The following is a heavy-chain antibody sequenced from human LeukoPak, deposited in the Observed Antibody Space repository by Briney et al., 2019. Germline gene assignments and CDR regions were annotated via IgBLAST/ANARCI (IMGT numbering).Heavy chain of an antibody. CDR2: IWYDGSQE. Sequence: GGSLRLSCAASGFTFSNHGMHWVRQAPGKGLEWVANIWYDGSQEYYADTAKGRFTISRDISKNTLYLQMNSLRAEDTAVYYCARDLAAARLDFRGQGTLATVSS. CDR1: GFTFSNHG. D-gene: IGHD6-6*01. V-gene: IGHV3-33*01. J-gene: IGHJ4*02. CDR3: ARDLAAARLDF.